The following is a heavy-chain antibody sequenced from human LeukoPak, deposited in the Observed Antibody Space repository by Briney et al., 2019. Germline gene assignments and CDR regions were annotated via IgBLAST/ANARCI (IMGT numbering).Heavy chain of an antibody. D-gene: IGHD3-10*01. CDR2: IYYSGST. V-gene: IGHV4-39*07. J-gene: IGHJ4*02. CDR3: ARDRELGY. Sequence: SETLSLTCTVSGGSISSSSYYWGWIRQPPGKGLEWIGSIYYSGSTYYNPSLKSRVTISVDTSKNQFSLKLTSVTAADTAVYYCARDRELGYWGQGTLVTVSS. CDR1: GGSISSSSYY.